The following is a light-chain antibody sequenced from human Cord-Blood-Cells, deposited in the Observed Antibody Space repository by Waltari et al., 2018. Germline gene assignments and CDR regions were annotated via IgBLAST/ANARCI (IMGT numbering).Light chain of an antibody. CDR3: SSYAGSNNFV. V-gene: IGLV2-8*01. J-gene: IGLJ1*01. Sequence: QPALTQPPSASGSPGTPFTISCTGTTSAVGVSNYFSRYQQHLCKPPTLIINAVSKRPSGVLDRFSGSKSGNTASLTVSGLQAEDEADYYCSSYAGSNNFVFGTGTKVTVL. CDR2: AVS. CDR1: TSAVGVSNY.